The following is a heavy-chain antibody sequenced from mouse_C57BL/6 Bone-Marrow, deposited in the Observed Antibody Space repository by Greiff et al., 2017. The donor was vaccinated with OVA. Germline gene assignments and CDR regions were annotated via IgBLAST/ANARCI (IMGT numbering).Heavy chain of an antibody. CDR3: ARQDY. V-gene: IGHV5-6*01. Sequence: EVKVVESGGDLVKPGGSLKLSCAASGFTFSSYGMSWVRQTPDKRLEWVATISSGGSYTYYPDSVTGRFTISRDNAKNTLYLQMSSLKSEDTAMYYCARQDYWGQGTSVTVSS. CDR2: ISSGGSYT. CDR1: GFTFSSYG. J-gene: IGHJ4*01.